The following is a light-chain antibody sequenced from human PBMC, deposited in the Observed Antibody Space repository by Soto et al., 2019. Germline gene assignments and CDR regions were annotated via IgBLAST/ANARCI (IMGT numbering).Light chain of an antibody. CDR1: QSVSISY. V-gene: IGKV3-15*01. J-gene: IGKJ5*01. CDR2: GAS. Sequence: DIVMTQSPGTLSLSPVERLTLSCKASQSVSISYLAWYQHKPGQAPRLLISGASTRATGIPARFSGSGSGTEFTLTISSLQSEDFAVYYCQQYNNWPITFGQGTRLEIK. CDR3: QQYNNWPIT.